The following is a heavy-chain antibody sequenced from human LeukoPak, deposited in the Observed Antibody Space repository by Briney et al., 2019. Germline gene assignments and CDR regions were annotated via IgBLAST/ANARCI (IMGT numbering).Heavy chain of an antibody. CDR1: GGSFSGYY. D-gene: IGHD6-19*01. CDR2: INHSGST. V-gene: IGHV4-34*01. J-gene: IGHJ4*02. CDR3: ARVRQSYSSGWTDY. Sequence: SETLSLTCAVYGGSFSGYYWSWIRQPPGKGLEWIGEINHSGSTNYNPSLKSRVTVSVDTSKNQFSLKLSSVTAADTAVYYCARVRQSYSSGWTDYWGQGTLVTVSS.